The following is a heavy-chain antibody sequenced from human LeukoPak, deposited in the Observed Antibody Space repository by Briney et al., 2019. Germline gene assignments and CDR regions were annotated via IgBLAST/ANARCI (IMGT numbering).Heavy chain of an antibody. CDR3: ARVTTGGYYNC. J-gene: IGHJ4*02. Sequence: SETLSLACTVSGGSISSGTYYWTWIRQPAGKGLEWIGRIYTTGSTNYNPSLKSRVTMSTDTSKNQFSLKLSSVTAADTAVYYCARVTTGGYYNCWGQGTLVTVSS. D-gene: IGHD3-22*01. V-gene: IGHV4-61*02. CDR1: GGSISSGTYY. CDR2: IYTTGST.